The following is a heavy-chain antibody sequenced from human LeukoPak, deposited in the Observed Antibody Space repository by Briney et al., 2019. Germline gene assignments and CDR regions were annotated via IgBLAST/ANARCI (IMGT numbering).Heavy chain of an antibody. D-gene: IGHD6-13*01. V-gene: IGHV3-23*01. CDR3: ARASSSWYGAWLDY. Sequence: GGSLRLSCAASGFTFSSSAMSWVRQAPGKGLEWVSAISGSGGSTYYADSVKGRFTISRDNSKNTLYLQMNSLRAEDTAVYYCARASSSWYGAWLDYWGQGTLVTVSS. J-gene: IGHJ4*02. CDR1: GFTFSSSA. CDR2: ISGSGGST.